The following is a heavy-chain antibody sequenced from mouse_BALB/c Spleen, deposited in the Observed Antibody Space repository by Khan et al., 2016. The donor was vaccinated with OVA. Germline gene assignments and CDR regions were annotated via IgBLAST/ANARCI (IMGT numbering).Heavy chain of an antibody. V-gene: IGHV5-6*01. CDR3: ASHLTGSCDY. CDR2: MSSGGDYT. J-gene: IGHJ3*01. Sequence: EVELVESGGDSVKPGGSLKLSCAASGFTFSSYSMSWVRQTPDKRLEWVATMSSGGDYTYYPDSVKGRFTISRDNAKNTLYLQMSSLRSEDTAMYYCASHLTGSCDYWGQGTLVTVSA. CDR1: GFTFSSYS. D-gene: IGHD4-1*01.